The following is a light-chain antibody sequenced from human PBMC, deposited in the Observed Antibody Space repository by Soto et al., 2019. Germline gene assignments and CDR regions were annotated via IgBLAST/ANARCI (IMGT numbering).Light chain of an antibody. Sequence: IQLTQSPSTLSASVGERVTVTCRASQTISSSLAWYQQKPGKAPNLLIYKASSLHSGVPSRFSGSGSGTEFTLTISSLQPDDFATYYCQQYTRYPYTFGQGTKLEIK. J-gene: IGKJ2*01. CDR3: QQYTRYPYT. CDR2: KAS. CDR1: QTISSS. V-gene: IGKV1-5*03.